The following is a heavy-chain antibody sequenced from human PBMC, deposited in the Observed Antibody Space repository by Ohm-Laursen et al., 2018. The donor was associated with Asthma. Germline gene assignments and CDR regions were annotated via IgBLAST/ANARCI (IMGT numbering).Heavy chain of an antibody. D-gene: IGHD5-18*01. CDR1: GFTFSSFA. J-gene: IGHJ6*02. Sequence: SLRLSCAASGFTFSSFAMSWVRQAPGKGLEWVSTISGSAGSTYYANSVKGRFTNSRDNSKNTLYLQMNSLRAEDTALYYCAKDRGFNYGYGMDVWGQGTTGTVSS. CDR2: ISGSAGST. V-gene: IGHV3-23*01. CDR3: AKDRGFNYGYGMDV.